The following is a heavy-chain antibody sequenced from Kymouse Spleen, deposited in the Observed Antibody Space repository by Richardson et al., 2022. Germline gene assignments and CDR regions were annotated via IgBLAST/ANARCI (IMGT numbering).Heavy chain of an antibody. CDR2: ISGSGGST. Sequence: EVQLVESGGGLVQPGGSLRLSCAASGFTFSSYAMSWVRQAPGKGLEWVSAISGSGGSTYYADSVKGRFTISRDNSKNTLYLQMNSLRAEDTAVYYCASLLLGPNYYYYGMDVWGQGTTVTVSS. V-gene: IGHV3-23*04. CDR3: ASLLLGPNYYYYGMDV. CDR1: GFTFSSYA. J-gene: IGHJ6*02. D-gene: IGHD7-27*02.